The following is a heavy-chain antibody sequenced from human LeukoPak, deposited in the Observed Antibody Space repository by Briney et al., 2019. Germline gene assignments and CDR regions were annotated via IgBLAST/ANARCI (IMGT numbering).Heavy chain of an antibody. V-gene: IGHV1-69*13. Sequence: GASVKVSCKASGGTFSSYAISWVRQAPGQGLEWMGGIIPIFGTANYAQKSQGRVTITADESTSTAYMELSSLRSEDTAVYYCAGRYCSSTSCLQAEYFQHWGQGTLVTVSS. D-gene: IGHD2-2*01. J-gene: IGHJ1*01. CDR2: IIPIFGTA. CDR1: GGTFSSYA. CDR3: AGRYCSSTSCLQAEYFQH.